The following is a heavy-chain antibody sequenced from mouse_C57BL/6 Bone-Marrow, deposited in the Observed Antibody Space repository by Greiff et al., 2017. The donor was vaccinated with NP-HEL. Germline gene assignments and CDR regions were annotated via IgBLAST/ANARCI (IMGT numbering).Heavy chain of an antibody. J-gene: IGHJ2*01. CDR2: ISDGGSYT. Sequence: DVKLVESGGGLVKPGGSLKLSCAASGFTFSSYAMSWVRQTPEKRLEWVATISDGGSYTYYPDNVKGRFTISRDNAKNNLYLQMSHLKSEDTAMYYCARGPIEGYWGQGTTLTVSS. CDR3: ARGPIEGY. CDR1: GFTFSSYA. V-gene: IGHV5-4*03.